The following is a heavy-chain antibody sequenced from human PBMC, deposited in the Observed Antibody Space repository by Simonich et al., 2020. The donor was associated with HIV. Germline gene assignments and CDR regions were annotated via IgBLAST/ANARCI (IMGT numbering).Heavy chain of an antibody. V-gene: IGHV3-23*01. CDR1: GFTFISYA. J-gene: IGHJ4*02. Sequence: EVQLLESGGGLVQPGGSLRLSCAASGFTFISYAMFGVRQAPGKGMEWGSAMSGRSGSTNYADSVKCRFTISRDNSKNTLYLQMNSLRAEDTAVYYCAKDRYYNFWSGYYDYWGQGTLVTVSS. CDR3: AKDRYYNFWSGYYDY. CDR2: MSGRSGST. D-gene: IGHD3-3*01.